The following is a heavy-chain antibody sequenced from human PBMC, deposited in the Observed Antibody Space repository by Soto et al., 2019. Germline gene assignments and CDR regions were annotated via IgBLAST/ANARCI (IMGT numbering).Heavy chain of an antibody. V-gene: IGHV4-30-4*01. CDR2: IYYSGTT. D-gene: IGHD3-22*01. CDR3: ARVLVVITQADY. Sequence: QVQLQESGPGLVKPSQTLSLTCTVSGGSISSGDYYWSWIRQPPGKGLEWIGYIYYSGTTYYNPSLKSRVTISVDTSKNPFSLKLSSVTAADTAVYYCARVLVVITQADYWGQGTLVTVSS. J-gene: IGHJ4*02. CDR1: GGSISSGDYY.